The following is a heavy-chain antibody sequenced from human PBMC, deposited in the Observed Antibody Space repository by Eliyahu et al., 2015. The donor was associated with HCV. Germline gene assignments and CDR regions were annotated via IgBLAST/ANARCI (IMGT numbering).Heavy chain of an antibody. D-gene: IGHD7-27*01. CDR3: ARFSAKGPEPGEDPSLSYYHFMDV. CDR1: GFKFTDYY. CDR2: ISRDGRTI. J-gene: IGHJ6*03. V-gene: IGHV3-11*04. Sequence: QEQLVESGGRLVKPGESLRLSCVASGFKFTDYYLTWLXXAPGKGPERVAYISRDGRTIDYADSVKGRFVISRDNAQNSLYLQMSGLRGDDTAVYYCARFSAKGPEPGEDPSLSYYHFMDVWGKGTTVTVSS.